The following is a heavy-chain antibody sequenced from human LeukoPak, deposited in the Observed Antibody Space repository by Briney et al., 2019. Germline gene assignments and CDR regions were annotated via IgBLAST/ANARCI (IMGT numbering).Heavy chain of an antibody. V-gene: IGHV3-30*03. CDR1: GFTFNSYG. CDR3: ARARPSMWIDY. Sequence: GGSLRLSCAASGFTFNSYGMNWVRQAPGKGLEWVAVISYDGSDKFYADSVKGRFTISRDSSKNTLYLQMNSLRPEDTAVYYCARARPSMWIDYWGQGTLVTVSS. CDR2: ISYDGSDK. D-gene: IGHD5-12*01. J-gene: IGHJ4*02.